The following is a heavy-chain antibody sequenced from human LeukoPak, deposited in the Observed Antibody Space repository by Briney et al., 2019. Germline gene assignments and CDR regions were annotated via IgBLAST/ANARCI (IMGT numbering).Heavy chain of an antibody. J-gene: IGHJ4*02. CDR1: GFTFSSYE. D-gene: IGHD3-22*01. CDR3: ARDRYENYYDSSGYYDY. CDR2: ISSSGSTI. Sequence: GGSLRLSCAASGFTFSSYEMNWVRQAPGKGLEWVSYISSSGSTIYYADSVKGRFTISRDNAKNSLYLQMNSLRAEDTAVYYCARDRYENYYDSSGYYDYWGQGTLVTVSS. V-gene: IGHV3-48*03.